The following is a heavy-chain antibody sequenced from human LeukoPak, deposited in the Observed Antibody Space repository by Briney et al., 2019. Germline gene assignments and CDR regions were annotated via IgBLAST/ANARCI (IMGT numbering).Heavy chain of an antibody. D-gene: IGHD6-6*01. CDR1: GGSISSYY. CDR2: IYYSGST. J-gene: IGHJ4*02. Sequence: PSETLSLTCTVSGGSISSYYWSWIRQPPGKGLEWIGYIYYSGSTNYNPSLKSRVAISVDTSKNQFSLKLSSVTAADTAVYYCARDGGIAARSLDYWGQGTLVTVSS. V-gene: IGHV4-59*01. CDR3: ARDGGIAARSLDY.